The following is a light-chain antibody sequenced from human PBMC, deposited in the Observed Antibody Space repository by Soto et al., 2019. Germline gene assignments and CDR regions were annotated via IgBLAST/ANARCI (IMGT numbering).Light chain of an antibody. Sequence: EIVMTQSPATLSVSPGERASLSCRASQSVSSNLAWYQQKPGQTPRLIIYATSTRATGIPARFSGSGSGTEFTLTISSLQSEDVAVYYCQHYNNWPLTFGGGTKVDIK. CDR3: QHYNNWPLT. CDR1: QSVSSN. J-gene: IGKJ4*01. CDR2: ATS. V-gene: IGKV3-15*01.